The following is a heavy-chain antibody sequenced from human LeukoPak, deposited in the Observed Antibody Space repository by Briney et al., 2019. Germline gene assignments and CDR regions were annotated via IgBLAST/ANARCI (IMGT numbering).Heavy chain of an antibody. CDR3: ARVTGYTIEDYFDY. Sequence: PSETLSLTCTVSGGSVSSYYWSWIRQPPGKGLEWIGYIYYSGSTNYNPSLKSRVTISVKTSKNQFSLKLRSVTAADTAVYYCARVTGYTIEDYFDYWGQGTLVTVSS. CDR2: IYYSGST. J-gene: IGHJ4*02. D-gene: IGHD3-9*01. CDR1: GGSVSSYY. V-gene: IGHV4-59*02.